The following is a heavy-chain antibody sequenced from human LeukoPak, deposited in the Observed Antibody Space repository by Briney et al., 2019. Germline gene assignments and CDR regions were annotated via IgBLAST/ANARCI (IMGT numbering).Heavy chain of an antibody. CDR3: ATDHNWGRLGY. D-gene: IGHD7-27*01. V-gene: IGHV1-24*01. Sequence: GASVKVSCKVSGYTLTELSMHWVRQAPGKGLEWRGGFDPEDGETIYAQKFQGRVTMTEETSTDTAYRALSRLKSEDTAVYYCATDHNWGRLGYWGQGTLVTVSS. CDR1: GYTLTELS. J-gene: IGHJ4*02. CDR2: FDPEDGET.